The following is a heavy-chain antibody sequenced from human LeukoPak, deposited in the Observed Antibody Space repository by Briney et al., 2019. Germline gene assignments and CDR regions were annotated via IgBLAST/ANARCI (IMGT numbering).Heavy chain of an antibody. D-gene: IGHD2-2*01. CDR3: ARDLRYCSSTSCPRGFDY. Sequence: GGSLRLSCAASGFTFSSYAMHWVRQAPGKGLEWVAVLSYDGSNKYYADSVKGRFTISRDNSKNTLYLQMNSLRAEDTAVYYCARDLRYCSSTSCPRGFDYWGQGTLVTVSS. V-gene: IGHV3-30*04. CDR1: GFTFSSYA. J-gene: IGHJ4*02. CDR2: LSYDGSNK.